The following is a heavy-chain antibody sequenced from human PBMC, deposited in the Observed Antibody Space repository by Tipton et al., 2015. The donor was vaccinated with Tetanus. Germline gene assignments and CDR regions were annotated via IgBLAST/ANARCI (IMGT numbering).Heavy chain of an antibody. J-gene: IGHJ4*02. Sequence: SLRLSCAASGFTFSSYAMHWVRQAPGKGLEWVAVISYDGSNKYYADSVKGRFTISRDNSKNTLYLQMNSLRAEDTAVYYCARERRAFDYWGQGTLVTVSS. V-gene: IGHV3-30-3*01. CDR3: ARERRAFDY. CDR1: GFTFSSYA. CDR2: ISYDGSNK.